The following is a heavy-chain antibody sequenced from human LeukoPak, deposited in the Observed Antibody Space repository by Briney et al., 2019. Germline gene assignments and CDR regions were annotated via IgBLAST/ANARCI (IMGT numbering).Heavy chain of an antibody. CDR2: ISSSGSAI. V-gene: IGHV3-11*01. CDR1: GFTFSDYY. CDR3: ARGNYDSGESFDY. J-gene: IGHJ4*02. D-gene: IGHD3-22*01. Sequence: GGSLRLSCAASGFTFSDYYMSWIRQAPGKGLEWVSYISSSGSAIYYADSVRGRFTISRDNAKNSLYLQMNSLRAEDTAVYYCARGNYDSGESFDYWGQGTLVTVSS.